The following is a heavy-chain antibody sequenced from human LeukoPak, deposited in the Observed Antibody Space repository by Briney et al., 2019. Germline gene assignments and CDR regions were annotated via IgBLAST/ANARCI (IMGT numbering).Heavy chain of an antibody. J-gene: IGHJ4*02. CDR1: GGTFSGYT. Sequence: GASVKVSCKASGGTFSGYTISWVRQAPGQGLEWMGRIIHTLGIANYEQKSQGRVTITADKSTRTAYMELSSLRSEDTAMYYCARDLGIVVVPAVHFDYWGQGTLVTVSS. V-gene: IGHV1-69*04. CDR2: IIHTLGIA. D-gene: IGHD2-2*01. CDR3: ARDLGIVVVPAVHFDY.